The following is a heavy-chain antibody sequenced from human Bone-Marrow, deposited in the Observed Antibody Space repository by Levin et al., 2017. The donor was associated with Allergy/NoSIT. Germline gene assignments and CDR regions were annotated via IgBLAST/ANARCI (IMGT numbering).Heavy chain of an antibody. CDR3: ARPMVRGVIDAFDI. J-gene: IGHJ3*02. CDR2: IYYSGST. V-gene: IGHV4-59*08. CDR1: GGSISSYY. D-gene: IGHD3-10*01. Sequence: SETLSLTCTVSGGSISSYYWSWIRQPPGKGLEWIGYIYYSGSTNYNPSLKSRVTISVDTSKNQFSLKLSSVTAADTAVYYCARPMVRGVIDAFDIWGQGTMVTVSS.